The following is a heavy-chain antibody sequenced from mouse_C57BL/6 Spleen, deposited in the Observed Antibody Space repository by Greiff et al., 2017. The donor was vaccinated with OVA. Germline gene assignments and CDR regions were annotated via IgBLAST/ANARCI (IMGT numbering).Heavy chain of an antibody. CDR3: ARLENTITTVVAVDY. D-gene: IGHD1-1*01. CDR1: GYTFTDYN. CDR2: INPNNGGT. J-gene: IGHJ2*01. Sequence: EVQRVESGPELVKPGASVKMSCKASGYTFTDYNMHWVKQSHGKSLEWIGYINPNNGGTSYNQKFKGKATLTVNKSSSTAYMELRSLTSEDSAVYYCARLENTITTVVAVDYWGQGTTLTVSS. V-gene: IGHV1-22*01.